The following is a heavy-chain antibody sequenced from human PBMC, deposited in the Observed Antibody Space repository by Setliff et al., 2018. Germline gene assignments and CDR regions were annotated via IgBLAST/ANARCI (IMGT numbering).Heavy chain of an antibody. CDR2: IIQSGAT. D-gene: IGHD2-15*01. V-gene: IGHV3-23*01. CDR1: GFSFGAFT. Sequence: PGGSLRLSCETSGFSFGAFTMNWVRQAPGKGLEWVSGIIQSGATFYADSVKGRFTISRDNSKNMLYLQMDSLRVEDTAVYYCAKDQGTGYCSGGSCYLFEHWGQGVQVTVSS. J-gene: IGHJ4*02. CDR3: AKDQGTGYCSGGSCYLFEH.